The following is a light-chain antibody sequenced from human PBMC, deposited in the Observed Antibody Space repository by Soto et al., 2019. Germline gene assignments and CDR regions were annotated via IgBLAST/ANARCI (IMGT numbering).Light chain of an antibody. J-gene: IGKJ1*01. CDR3: QQYGSSSPWT. Sequence: DIPMTQSPSTLSASVGDRVTITCRASQSISSWLAWYQQKPGKAPKLLIYKASSLETGVPSRFSGSGSGTEFTLIISSLQPDDFASYYCQQYGSSSPWTVGQGTKVEIK. CDR2: KAS. CDR1: QSISSW. V-gene: IGKV1-5*03.